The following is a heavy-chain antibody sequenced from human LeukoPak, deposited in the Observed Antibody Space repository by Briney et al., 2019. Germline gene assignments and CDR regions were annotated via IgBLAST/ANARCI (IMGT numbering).Heavy chain of an antibody. CDR3: AKRDGYCSSTSCLYYYYMDV. V-gene: IGHV3-23*01. J-gene: IGHJ6*03. Sequence: GGSLRLSCAASGFTFSSYAMSWVRQAPGKGLEWVSGISGSGGSTYYADSVKGRFTISRDNSKNTLYLQMNSQRAEDTAVYYCAKRDGYCSSTSCLYYYYMDVWGKGTTVTVSS. CDR2: ISGSGGST. D-gene: IGHD2-2*01. CDR1: GFTFSSYA.